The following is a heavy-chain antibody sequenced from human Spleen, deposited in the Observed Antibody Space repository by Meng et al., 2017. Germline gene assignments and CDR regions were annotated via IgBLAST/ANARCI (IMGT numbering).Heavy chain of an antibody. CDR1: GFSLSTSGVG. D-gene: IGHD4-17*01. J-gene: IGHJ4*02. CDR2: IYWDDDK. Sequence: QITLRESGPTLVKPTQPLTLTCTFSGFSLSTSGVGVGWIRQPPGKALECLALIYWDDDKRYSPSLKSRLTITKDTSKNQVVLTMTNMDPVDTATYYCAHRLYGDYYFDYWGQGTLVTVSS. V-gene: IGHV2-5*02. CDR3: AHRLYGDYYFDY.